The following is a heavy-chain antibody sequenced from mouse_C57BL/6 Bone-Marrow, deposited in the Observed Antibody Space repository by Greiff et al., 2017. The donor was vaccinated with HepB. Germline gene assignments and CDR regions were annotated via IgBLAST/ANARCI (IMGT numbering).Heavy chain of an antibody. Sequence: QVQLQQPGAELVKPGASVKLSCKASGYTFTSYWMHWVKRRPGQGLEWIGMIHPNSGSTNYNEKFKSKATLTVDKSSSTAYMQLSSLTSEDSSVYYCATTVVATESFDVWGTGATVTVSS. CDR2: IHPNSGST. J-gene: IGHJ1*03. CDR3: ATTVVATESFDV. V-gene: IGHV1-64*01. D-gene: IGHD1-1*01. CDR1: GYTFTSYW.